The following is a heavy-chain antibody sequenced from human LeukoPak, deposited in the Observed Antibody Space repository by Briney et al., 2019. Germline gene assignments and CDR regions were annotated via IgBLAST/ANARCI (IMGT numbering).Heavy chain of an antibody. Sequence: GEYLKIYCKGSGYRFTSYWIGWVRQMPGKGLEWMGIIYPGDSDTRYSPSFQGQVTISADKSISTAYLQWSSLRASDTAMYYCARLRAASRPPQFAWNWFDPWGQGTLVTVSS. V-gene: IGHV5-51*01. CDR3: ARLRAASRPPQFAWNWFDP. J-gene: IGHJ5*02. CDR2: IYPGDSDT. CDR1: GYRFTSYW. D-gene: IGHD6-6*01.